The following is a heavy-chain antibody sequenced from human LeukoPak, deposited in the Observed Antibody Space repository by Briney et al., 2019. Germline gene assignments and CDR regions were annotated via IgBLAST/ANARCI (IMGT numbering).Heavy chain of an antibody. J-gene: IGHJ4*02. CDR3: TTRRQDGC. V-gene: IGHV3-15*01. D-gene: IGHD6-25*01. Sequence: PGGSLRLSCVASGFTFSDAWMSWVRQAPRKGLEWVGRIKGKIDGGTIDYGAPVKGRFTISRDDSRNTLYLQMNSLKTEDTAVYYCTTRRQDGCWGQGTLVTVS. CDR1: GFTFSDAW. CDR2: IKGKIDGGTI.